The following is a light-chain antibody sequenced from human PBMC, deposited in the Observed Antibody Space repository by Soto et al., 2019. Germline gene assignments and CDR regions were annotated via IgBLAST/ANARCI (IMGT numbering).Light chain of an antibody. V-gene: IGKV1-27*01. CDR3: QHYNSYSEA. CDR2: AAS. CDR1: QGISNY. J-gene: IGKJ1*01. Sequence: IHMTQSPSSLSASVGYIVTITCRASQGISNYLAWYQQKPGKVPKLLIYAASTLQSGVPSRFSGSGSGTDFTLTISSLQPDDFATYYCQHYNSYSEAFGQGTKVDIK.